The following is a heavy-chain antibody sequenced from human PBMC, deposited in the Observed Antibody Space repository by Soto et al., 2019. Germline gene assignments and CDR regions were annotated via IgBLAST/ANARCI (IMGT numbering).Heavy chain of an antibody. CDR1: GYTFTSYG. CDR2: ISAYNGNT. V-gene: IGHV1-18*01. CDR3: ARDVPWLDIVATWGFGDYYYGMDV. D-gene: IGHD5-12*01. J-gene: IGHJ6*02. Sequence: ASVKVSCKASGYTFTSYGISWVRQAPGQGLEWMGWISAYNGNTNYAQKLQGRVTMTTDTSTSTAYMELRSLRSDDTAVYYCARDVPWLDIVATWGFGDYYYGMDVWGQGTTVTVSS.